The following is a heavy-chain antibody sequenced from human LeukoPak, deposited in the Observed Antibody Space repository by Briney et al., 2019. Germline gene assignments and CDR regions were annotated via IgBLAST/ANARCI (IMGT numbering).Heavy chain of an antibody. J-gene: IGHJ4*02. CDR2: IDYSGST. CDR1: GGSISRGGYC. V-gene: IGHV4-31*03. Sequence: SQTLSLTCTVSGGSISRGGYCWSWIRQHPGKGLEWIGYIDYSGSTFYDPSLKSRLTMSINTSKNQFSLKLSSVTAADTAVYYCAADTSGYRLFNYWGQGTLVTVSS. D-gene: IGHD3-22*01. CDR3: AADTSGYRLFNY.